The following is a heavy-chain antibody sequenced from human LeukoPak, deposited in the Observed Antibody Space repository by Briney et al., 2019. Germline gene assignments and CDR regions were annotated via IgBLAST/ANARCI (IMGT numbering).Heavy chain of an antibody. CDR3: ARTPFGVTTGWYFDL. CDR1: GYTLTSYG. Sequence: ASVKVSCKASGYTLTSYGFHWVRQAPGQRLEWRGWINAGNGNTKYSQKFQGRVTITRDTSASTAYLELSSLRSEDTAVYYCARTPFGVTTGWYFDLWGRGTLVTVSS. J-gene: IGHJ2*01. V-gene: IGHV1-3*01. CDR2: INAGNGNT. D-gene: IGHD3-3*01.